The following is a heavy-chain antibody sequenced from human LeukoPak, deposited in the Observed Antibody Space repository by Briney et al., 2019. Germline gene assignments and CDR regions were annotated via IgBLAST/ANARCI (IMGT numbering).Heavy chain of an antibody. CDR1: GGSFSGYY. Sequence: SETLSLTCAVYGGSFSGYYWSWIRRPPGKGLEWIGEINHSGSTNYNPSLKSRVTISVDTSKNQFSLKLSSVTAADTAVYYCAGVKPHGDYAVDYRGQGTLVTVSS. CDR2: INHSGST. J-gene: IGHJ4*02. CDR3: AGVKPHGDYAVDY. D-gene: IGHD4-17*01. V-gene: IGHV4-34*01.